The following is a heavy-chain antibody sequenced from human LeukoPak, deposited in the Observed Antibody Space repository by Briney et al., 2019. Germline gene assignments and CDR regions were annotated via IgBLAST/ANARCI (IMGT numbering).Heavy chain of an antibody. CDR3: ARSYSGGNYYMDV. J-gene: IGHJ6*03. CDR1: GGSISSYY. CDR2: IYYSGST. D-gene: IGHD2-15*01. V-gene: IGHV4-59*12. Sequence: PSETLSLTCSVSGGSISSYYWSWIRQPPGKGLEWIGYIYYSGSTKYNPSLKSRVTISVDTSKNQFSLKLSSVTAADTAVYYCARSYSGGNYYMDVWGKGTTVTISS.